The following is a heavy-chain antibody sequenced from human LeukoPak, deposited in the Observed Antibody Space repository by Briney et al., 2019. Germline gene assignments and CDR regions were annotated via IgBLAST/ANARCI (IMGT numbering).Heavy chain of an antibody. CDR3: AREGVSAWNDWIFDY. Sequence: SQTLSLTCAISGDRVSSNSAAWNWIRQSPSRGLEWLGRTYYRSKWYNDYVVSAKSRITINPDTSKNQFSLQLNSVTPEDTAVYYGAREGVSAWNDWIFDYWGQGTLVTVSS. CDR1: GDRVSSNSAA. CDR2: TYYRSKWYN. V-gene: IGHV6-1*01. D-gene: IGHD1-1*01. J-gene: IGHJ4*02.